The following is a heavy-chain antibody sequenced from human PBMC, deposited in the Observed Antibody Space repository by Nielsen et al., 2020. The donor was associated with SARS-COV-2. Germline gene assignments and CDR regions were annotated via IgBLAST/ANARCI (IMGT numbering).Heavy chain of an antibody. CDR3: ARLVGSNSDYYGMDV. CDR2: IYPGDSDT. Sequence: GESLKISCKGSGYSFTSYWIGWVRQMPGKGLEWMGIIYPGDSDTRYSPSFQGQVTISADKSISTAYLQWSSLKASDTAMYYCARLVGSNSDYYGMDVWGQGTTVTVSS. D-gene: IGHD2-15*01. J-gene: IGHJ6*02. CDR1: GYSFTSYW. V-gene: IGHV5-51*01.